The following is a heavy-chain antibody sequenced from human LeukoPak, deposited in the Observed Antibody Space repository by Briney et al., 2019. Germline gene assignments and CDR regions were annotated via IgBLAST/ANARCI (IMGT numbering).Heavy chain of an antibody. D-gene: IGHD3-16*02. V-gene: IGHV1-69*06. J-gene: IGHJ4*02. CDR2: IIPIFGTA. CDR3: ASGVYDYVWGSYRYLEGY. Sequence: ASVKVSCKASGYTFTSYAISWVRQAPGQGLEWMGGIIPIFGTANYAQKFQGRVTITADKSTSTAYMELSSLRSEDTAVYYCASGVYDYVWGSYRYLEGYWGQGTLVTVSS. CDR1: GYTFTSYA.